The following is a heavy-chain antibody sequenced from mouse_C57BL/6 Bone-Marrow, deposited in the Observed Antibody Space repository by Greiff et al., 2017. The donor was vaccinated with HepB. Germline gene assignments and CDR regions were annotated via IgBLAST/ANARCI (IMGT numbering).Heavy chain of an antibody. Sequence: VKLMESGPGLVAPSQSLSITCTVSGFSLTSYGVDWVRQPPGKGLEWLGVIWGGGSTNYNSAFMSKLSISKDNSKSQVFLKMNSLQTDDTAIYSSAKREGDRSLYAMDYWGQGTSVTVSS. D-gene: IGHD3-3*01. CDR1: GFSLTSYG. J-gene: IGHJ4*01. V-gene: IGHV2-9*01. CDR3: AKREGDRSLYAMDY. CDR2: IWGGGST.